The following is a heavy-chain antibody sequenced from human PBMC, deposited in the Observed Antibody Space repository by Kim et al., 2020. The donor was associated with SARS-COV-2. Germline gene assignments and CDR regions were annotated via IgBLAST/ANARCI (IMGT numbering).Heavy chain of an antibody. V-gene: IGHV3-21*01. D-gene: IGHD2-2*01. CDR2: ISGSGAYI. CDR3: ARASLGDRSSWYFFYF. J-gene: IGHJ4*02. Sequence: GGSLRLSWAASGFAFSRYSFHWVRQRPGKGLEWVSSISGSGAYIFAADSLKGRFTISRDNAKNSLFLQMNSLRAEDTAVYYCARASLGDRSSWYFFYFWGQGALVTVSS. CDR1: GFAFSRYS.